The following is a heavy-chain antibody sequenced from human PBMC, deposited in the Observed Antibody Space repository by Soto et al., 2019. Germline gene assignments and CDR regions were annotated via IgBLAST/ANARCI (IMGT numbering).Heavy chain of an antibody. J-gene: IGHJ6*02. CDR3: AKGTTDTGGYYYYSMDV. CDR2: ISWNSGSI. V-gene: IGHV3-23*01. CDR1: SGFSFSSYA. Sequence: LRRSCLASSGFSFSSYAMSWVRQAPGKGLEWVSGISWNSGSIGYADSVKGRFTISRDNSKNILYLQMNSLRAEDTAVYYCAKGTTDTGGYYYYSMDVWGQGTAVTVSS. D-gene: IGHD1-7*01.